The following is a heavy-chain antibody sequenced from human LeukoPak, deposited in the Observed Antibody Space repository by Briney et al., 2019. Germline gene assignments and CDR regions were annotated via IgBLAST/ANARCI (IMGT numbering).Heavy chain of an antibody. J-gene: IGHJ4*02. CDR1: GYSFTSYW. Sequence: GESLKISCKGSGYSFTSYWIGLVRQMPGEGLEWMGIIYPGDSDTRYSPSFQGQVTISADKSISTAYLQWSSLKASDTAMYYCARHRDIAAAGTDLVYWGQGTLVSVSS. D-gene: IGHD6-13*01. CDR3: ARHRDIAAAGTDLVY. V-gene: IGHV5-51*01. CDR2: IYPGDSDT.